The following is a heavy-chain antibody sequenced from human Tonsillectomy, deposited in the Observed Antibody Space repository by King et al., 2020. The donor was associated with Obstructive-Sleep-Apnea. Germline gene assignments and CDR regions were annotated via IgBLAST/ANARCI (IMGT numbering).Heavy chain of an antibody. V-gene: IGHV4-59*08. J-gene: IGHJ6*02. CDR3: ARQVPPARGPAALFEPYYYYGMDV. CDR1: GGSISSYY. CDR2: IYYSGST. Sequence: QLQESGPGLVKPSETLSLTCTVSGGSISSYYWSWIRQPPGKGLEWIGYIYYSGSTNYNPSLKSRVTISVDTSKNQFSLKLSSVTAADTAVYYFARQVPPARGPAALFEPYYYYGMDVWGQGTTVTVSS. D-gene: IGHD2-2*01.